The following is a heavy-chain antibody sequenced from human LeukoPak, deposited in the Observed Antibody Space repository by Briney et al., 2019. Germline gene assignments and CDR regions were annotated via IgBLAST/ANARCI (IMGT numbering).Heavy chain of an antibody. V-gene: IGHV1-8*01. Sequence: ASVKVSCKASGYTFTSYDINWVRQATGQGREWMGWMNPNSGNTGYAQKFQGRVTMTRNTSISTAYMELSSLRSEDTAVYYCARPSHRIRTFDYWGQGTLVTVSS. CDR3: ARPSHRIRTFDY. CDR1: GYTFTSYD. J-gene: IGHJ4*02. CDR2: MNPNSGNT. D-gene: IGHD1-1*01.